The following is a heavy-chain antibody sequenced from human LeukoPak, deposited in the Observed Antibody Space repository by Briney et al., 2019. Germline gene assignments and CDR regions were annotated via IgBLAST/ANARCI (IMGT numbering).Heavy chain of an antibody. CDR3: AKDRDNNSPRPDY. Sequence: QTGGSLRLSCAASGFTFSSYAMSWVRQAPGKGLEWVSVISGSGGSTNYADSVKGRFIISRDNSKNTLYLQMTSLRAEDTAVYYCAKDRDNNSPRPDYWGQGTLVTVSS. CDR2: ISGSGGST. V-gene: IGHV3-23*01. D-gene: IGHD1-1*01. CDR1: GFTFSSYA. J-gene: IGHJ4*02.